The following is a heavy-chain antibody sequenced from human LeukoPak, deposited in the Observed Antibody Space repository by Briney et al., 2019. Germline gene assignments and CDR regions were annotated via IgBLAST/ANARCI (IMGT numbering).Heavy chain of an antibody. CDR1: GYTFTSYY. CDR3: ARGNSQTILWSPSHFDY. Sequence: ASVKVSCKASGYTFTSYYMHWVRQAPGQGLEWMGIINPSGGSTSYAQKFQGRVTMTRDMSTSTVYMELSSLRSEDTAVYYCARGNSQTILWSPSHFDYWGQGTLVTVSS. D-gene: IGHD2-21*01. CDR2: INPSGGST. J-gene: IGHJ4*02. V-gene: IGHV1-46*01.